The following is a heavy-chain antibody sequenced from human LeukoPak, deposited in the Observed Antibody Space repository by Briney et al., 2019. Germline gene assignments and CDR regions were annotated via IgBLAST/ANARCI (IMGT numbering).Heavy chain of an antibody. Sequence: SVKVSCKASGGTFSSYAISWVRQAPGQGLEWMGRIIPILDIANYAQKFQGRVTITADKSTSTAYMELSSLRSEDSAVYYCTRERMATAGTRYFEYWGQGTLVTVSS. CDR3: TRERMATAGTRYFEY. D-gene: IGHD6-13*01. V-gene: IGHV1-69*04. CDR1: GGTFSSYA. J-gene: IGHJ4*02. CDR2: IIPILDIA.